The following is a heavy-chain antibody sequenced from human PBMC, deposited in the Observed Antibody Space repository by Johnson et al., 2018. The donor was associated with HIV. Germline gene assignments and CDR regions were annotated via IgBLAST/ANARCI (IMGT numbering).Heavy chain of an antibody. J-gene: IGHJ3*02. CDR3: ARASSIAARGADAFDI. D-gene: IGHD6-6*01. Sequence: QMLLVESGGGVVRPGGSLRLSCAASGFTFSNYAMHWVRQAPGKGLEWVAYIRYDGSTQSYADSVKGRFSISRDNSKNTLYLQMNSLRAEDTAVYYCARASSIAARGADAFDIWGQGTMVTVSS. V-gene: IGHV3-30*02. CDR1: GFTFSNYA. CDR2: IRYDGSTQ.